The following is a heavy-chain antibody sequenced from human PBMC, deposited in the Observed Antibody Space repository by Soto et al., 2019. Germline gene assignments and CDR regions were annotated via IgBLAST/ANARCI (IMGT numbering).Heavy chain of an antibody. V-gene: IGHV3-23*01. CDR3: AKVPWGYCSSTSCYFDY. D-gene: IGHD2-2*01. Sequence: GGSLRLSCAASGFTFISYGMRWVRQAPGKGLEWVSAITCSGGSKYYADSVKGRFTISRDNSKNTLYLQMNSLRAEDTAVYYCAKVPWGYCSSTSCYFDYWGQGTLVTVSS. CDR2: ITCSGGSK. CDR1: GFTFISYG. J-gene: IGHJ4*02.